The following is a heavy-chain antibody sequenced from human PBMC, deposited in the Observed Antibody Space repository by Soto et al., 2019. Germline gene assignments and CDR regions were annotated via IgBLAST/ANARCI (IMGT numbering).Heavy chain of an antibody. CDR1: GGTFSSYA. CDR2: IIPIFGTA. D-gene: IGHD2-21*02. CDR3: ARASSYTYCGGDCYSNWFDP. V-gene: IGHV1-69*01. J-gene: IGHJ5*02. Sequence: QVQLVQSGAEVKKPGSSVKVSCKASGGTFSSYAISWVRQAPGQGLEWMGGIIPIFGTANYAQKFQGRVTITADESTNTAYMKLSGLRSEDTGVYYCARASSYTYCGGDCYSNWFDPWGQGTLVTVSS.